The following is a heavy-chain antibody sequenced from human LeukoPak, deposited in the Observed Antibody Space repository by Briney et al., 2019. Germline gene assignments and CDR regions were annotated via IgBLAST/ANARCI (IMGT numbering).Heavy chain of an antibody. D-gene: IGHD3-9*01. CDR2: IYYSGST. CDR1: GGSIRSYY. CDR3: ARGGRYYDILTGYRPYYFDY. V-gene: IGHV4-59*01. Sequence: SETLSLTCTVSGGSIRSYYWSWIRQPPGKGREGLGYIYYSGSTNYNPSLKSRVTISVDASKTQFCLKLRSVTAADTAVYYCARGGRYYDILTGYRPYYFDYWGQGTLVTVSS. J-gene: IGHJ4*02.